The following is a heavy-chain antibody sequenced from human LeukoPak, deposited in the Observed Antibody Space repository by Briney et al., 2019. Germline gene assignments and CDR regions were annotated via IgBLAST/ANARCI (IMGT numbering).Heavy chain of an antibody. CDR3: ARGLRTVYCSGGSCYPFDY. V-gene: IGHV4-34*01. Sequence: SETLSLTCAVYGGSFSGYYWSWIRQPPGKGLEWIGEINHSGSTNHNPSLKSRVTISVDTSKNQFSLKLSSVTAADTAVYYCARGLRTVYCSGGSCYPFDYWGQGTLVTVSS. D-gene: IGHD2-15*01. J-gene: IGHJ4*02. CDR2: INHSGST. CDR1: GGSFSGYY.